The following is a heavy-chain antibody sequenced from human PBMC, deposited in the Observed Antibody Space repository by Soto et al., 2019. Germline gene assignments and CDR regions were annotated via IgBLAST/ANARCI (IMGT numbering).Heavy chain of an antibody. J-gene: IGHJ4*02. CDR2: IYPGDSDT. CDR1: GYSFTSYW. Sequence: PGESLKISCKGSGYSFTSYWIGWVRQMPGKGLEWMGIIYPGDSDTRYSPSFQGQVTISADKSISTAYLQWSSLKASDTAMYYCARLVLGGFQGYDFWSGYSFDYWGQGTLVTVSS. CDR3: ARLVLGGFQGYDFWSGYSFDY. V-gene: IGHV5-51*01. D-gene: IGHD3-3*01.